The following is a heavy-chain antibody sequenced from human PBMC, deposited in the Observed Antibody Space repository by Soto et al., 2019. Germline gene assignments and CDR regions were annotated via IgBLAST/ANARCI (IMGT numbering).Heavy chain of an antibody. D-gene: IGHD5-12*01. CDR3: ARGNHRWLQLWYFDL. V-gene: IGHV1-69*12. CDR1: GGTFSSYT. Sequence: QVQLVQSGAEVKKPGSSVTVSCKASGGTFSSYTISWVRQAPGHGLEWMGGIIPIFGTANYAQKFQGRVTITADESTSTAYMELSSLRSEDTAVYYCARGNHRWLQLWYFDLWGRGTLVTFSS. CDR2: IIPIFGTA. J-gene: IGHJ2*01.